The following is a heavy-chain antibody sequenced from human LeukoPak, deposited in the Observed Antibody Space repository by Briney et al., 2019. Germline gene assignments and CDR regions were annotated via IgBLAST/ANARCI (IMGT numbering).Heavy chain of an antibody. V-gene: IGHV3-30*18. CDR3: AKDFVGFTIFYFDY. CDR2: ISYDGSNK. Sequence: PGGSLRLSCAASGFTFSSYGMHWVRQAPGKGLEWVAVISYDGSNKYYADSVKGRFTISRDNSKNTLYLQMNSLSAEDTAVYYCAKDFVGFTIFYFDYWGQGTLVTVSS. J-gene: IGHJ4*02. D-gene: IGHD3-3*01. CDR1: GFTFSSYG.